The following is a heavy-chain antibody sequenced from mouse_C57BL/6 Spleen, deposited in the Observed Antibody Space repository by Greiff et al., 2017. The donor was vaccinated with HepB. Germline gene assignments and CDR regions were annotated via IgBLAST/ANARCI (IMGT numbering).Heavy chain of an antibody. CDR3: ARQIYYDYDGAY. CDR2: IYPRSGNT. V-gene: IGHV1-81*01. D-gene: IGHD2-4*01. Sequence: QVQLKQSGAELARPGASVKLSCKASGYTFTSYGISWVKQRTGQGLEWIGEIYPRSGNTYYNEKFKGKATLTADKSSSTAYMELRSLTSEDSAVYFCARQIYYDYDGAYWGQGTLVTVSA. CDR1: GYTFTSYG. J-gene: IGHJ3*01.